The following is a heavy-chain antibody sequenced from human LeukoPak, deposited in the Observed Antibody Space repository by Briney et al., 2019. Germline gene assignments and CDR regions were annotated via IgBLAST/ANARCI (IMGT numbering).Heavy chain of an antibody. V-gene: IGHV4-4*09. Sequence: SETLSLTCTVSGGSISSYYWSWIRQPPGKGLEWFGYIYTSGGTNYIPSLKGRVTISIDTSKNQFTLKLTSVTAADSAVYYCARLTRLSTSPDRYYLDYWGQGTLVTVSS. CDR3: ARLTRLSTSPDRYYLDY. CDR1: GGSISSYY. J-gene: IGHJ4*02. CDR2: IYTSGGT. D-gene: IGHD6-6*01.